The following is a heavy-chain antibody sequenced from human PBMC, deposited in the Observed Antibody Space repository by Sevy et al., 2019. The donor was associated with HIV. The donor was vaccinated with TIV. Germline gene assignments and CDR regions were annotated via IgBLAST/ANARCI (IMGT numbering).Heavy chain of an antibody. D-gene: IGHD2-2*01. Sequence: GESLKISCAASGFTFSSYGMHWVRQAPGKGLEWVAVISYDGSNKYYADSVKGRFTISRDNSKNTLYLQMNSLRAEDTAVYYCAKDSPLIVVVPAANRSPFDYWGQGTLVTVSS. CDR2: ISYDGSNK. CDR3: AKDSPLIVVVPAANRSPFDY. CDR1: GFTFSSYG. J-gene: IGHJ4*02. V-gene: IGHV3-30*18.